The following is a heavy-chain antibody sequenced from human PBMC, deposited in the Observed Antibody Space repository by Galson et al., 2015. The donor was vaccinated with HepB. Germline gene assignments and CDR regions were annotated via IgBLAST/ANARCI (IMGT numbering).Heavy chain of an antibody. Sequence: SLRLSCAASGFTFSSYWMSWVRQAPGKGLEWVANIKQDGSEKYYVDSVKGRFTISRDNAKNSLYLQMNSLRAEDTAVYYCARESFGWPLPYYGMDVWGQGTTVTVSS. CDR3: ARESFGWPLPYYGMDV. D-gene: IGHD3-16*01. CDR2: IKQDGSEK. J-gene: IGHJ6*02. CDR1: GFTFSSYW. V-gene: IGHV3-7*03.